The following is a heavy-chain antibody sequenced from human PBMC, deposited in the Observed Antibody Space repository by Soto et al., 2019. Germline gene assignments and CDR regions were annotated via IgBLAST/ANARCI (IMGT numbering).Heavy chain of an antibody. Sequence: DVQLVESGGGLVQPGGSLRLSCEVSGFTFSSYWMTWVRQAPGKGLEWVANINKDGSDEKYVDSVKGRFIVSRDNGKSSLDREMNSLRAGDTAVYYWAVSWYLGEVGLDVWGQGTRVTVS. CDR1: GFTFSSYW. CDR2: INKDGSDE. J-gene: IGHJ4*02. V-gene: IGHV3-7*02. D-gene: IGHD3-10*01. CDR3: AVSWYLGEVGLDV.